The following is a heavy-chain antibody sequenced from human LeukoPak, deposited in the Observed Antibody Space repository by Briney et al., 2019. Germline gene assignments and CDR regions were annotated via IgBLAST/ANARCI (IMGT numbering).Heavy chain of an antibody. Sequence: GSLRLTCTASGFAFDEHGMSWVRQVPGKGLEWVSGINWSGGSTGYADPLRGRFTISRDNAKNSLYLQMDSLRAEDTALYYCARAPITSPFYFDYWGQGTLVTVSS. CDR1: GFAFDEHG. V-gene: IGHV3-20*04. D-gene: IGHD2-2*01. CDR3: ARAPITSPFYFDY. J-gene: IGHJ4*02. CDR2: INWSGGST.